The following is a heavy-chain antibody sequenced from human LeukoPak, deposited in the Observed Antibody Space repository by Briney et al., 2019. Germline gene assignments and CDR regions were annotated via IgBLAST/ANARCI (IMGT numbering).Heavy chain of an antibody. J-gene: IGHJ4*02. CDR1: GFTSSTYA. CDR2: ISYDGNNK. V-gene: IGHV3-30-3*01. Sequence: GGSLRLSCAASGFTSSTYAMHWVRQAPGKGLEWVAVISYDGNNKYYADSVKGRFTISRDNSKNTLYLQINSLRAEDTAVYYCARDRGYSGSSKIDYWGQGTLVTVSS. CDR3: ARDRGYSGSSKIDY. D-gene: IGHD1-26*01.